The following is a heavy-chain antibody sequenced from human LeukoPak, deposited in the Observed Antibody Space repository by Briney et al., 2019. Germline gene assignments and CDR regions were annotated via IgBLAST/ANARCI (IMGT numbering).Heavy chain of an antibody. CDR2: IYYSGST. CDR1: GGSISSYY. J-gene: IGHJ4*02. CDR3: ARRGIAVAGTVGSDY. D-gene: IGHD6-19*01. Sequence: SSETLSLTCTVSGGSISSYYWSWIRQPPGKGLEWIGYIYYSGSTNYNPSLKSRVTISVDTSKNQFSLKLSSVTAADTAVYYCARRGIAVAGTVGSDYWGQGTLVTVSS. V-gene: IGHV4-59*12.